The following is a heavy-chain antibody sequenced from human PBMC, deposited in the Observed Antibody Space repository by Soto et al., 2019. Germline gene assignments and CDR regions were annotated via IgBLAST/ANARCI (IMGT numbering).Heavy chain of an antibody. D-gene: IGHD4-17*01. CDR3: ARIEVGNYGDYHFDY. CDR2: IYYSGST. Sequence: SETLSLTCTVSGGSISSSSYYWGWIRQPPGKGLEWIGSIYYSGSTYYNPSLKSRVTISVDTSKNQFSLKLSSVTAADTAVYYCARIEVGNYGDYHFDYWGQGTLVTVSS. J-gene: IGHJ4*02. CDR1: GGSISSSSYY. V-gene: IGHV4-39*01.